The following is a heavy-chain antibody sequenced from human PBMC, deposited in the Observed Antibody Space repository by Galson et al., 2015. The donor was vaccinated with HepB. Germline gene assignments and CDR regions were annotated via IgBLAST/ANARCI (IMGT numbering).Heavy chain of an antibody. CDR1: GFTFSSYS. V-gene: IGHV3-21*01. CDR3: ARGAAATSIDY. J-gene: IGHJ4*02. Sequence: SLRLSCAASGFTFSSYSMNWVRQAPGKGLEWVSSISSSSRYIYYADSVKGRFTISRDNAKNSLYLQMNSLRAEDTAVYYCARGAAATSIDYWGQGTLVTVSS. CDR2: ISSSSRYI. D-gene: IGHD6-13*01.